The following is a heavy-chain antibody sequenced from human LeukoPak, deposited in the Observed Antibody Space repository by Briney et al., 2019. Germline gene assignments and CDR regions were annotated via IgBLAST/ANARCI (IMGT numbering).Heavy chain of an antibody. V-gene: IGHV4-39*07. CDR2: IYHSGST. J-gene: IGHJ4*02. CDR1: GGSISSSSYY. Sequence: SETLSLTCTVSGGSISSSSYYWGWIRQPPGKGLEWIGEIYHSGSTNYNPSLKSRVTISVDKSKNQFSLKLSSVTAADTAVYYCARDKAGDYGSGSYYYIPFDYWGQGTLVTVSS. D-gene: IGHD3-10*01. CDR3: ARDKAGDYGSGSYYYIPFDY.